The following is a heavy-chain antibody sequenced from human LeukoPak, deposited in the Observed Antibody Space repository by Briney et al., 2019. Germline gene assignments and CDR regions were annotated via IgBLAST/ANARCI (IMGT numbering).Heavy chain of an antibody. CDR2: INLNSGGT. D-gene: IGHD3-9*01. J-gene: IGHJ4*02. CDR3: ARSPDILTGENFDY. V-gene: IGHV1-2*02. Sequence: ASVKVSCKASGYTFTGYYMHWVRQAPGQGLEWMGWINLNSGGTNYAQKFQDRVTMTRDTSISTAYMELSRLRFDDTAVYYCARSPDILTGENFDYWGQGTLVTVSP. CDR1: GYTFTGYY.